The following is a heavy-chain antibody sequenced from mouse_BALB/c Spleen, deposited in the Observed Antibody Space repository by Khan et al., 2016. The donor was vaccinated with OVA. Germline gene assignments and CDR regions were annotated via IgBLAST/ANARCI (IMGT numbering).Heavy chain of an antibody. CDR1: GYTFTSYC. D-gene: IGHD2-3*01. V-gene: IGHV1-7*01. CDR2: IIPGSDNT. Sequence: QVQLKQSGAELAKPGASVKLSCKASGYTFTSYCIHWVKQRPGQGLEWIGYIIPGSDNTDYNQKFKDKTTLTADTSSSQAYMQLTSLTSEDSAVYYCARASYDDYAPFAYWGQGTLLTVSA. CDR3: ARASYDDYAPFAY. J-gene: IGHJ3*01.